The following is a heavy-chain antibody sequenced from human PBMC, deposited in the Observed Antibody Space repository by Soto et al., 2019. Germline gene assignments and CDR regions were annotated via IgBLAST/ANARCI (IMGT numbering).Heavy chain of an antibody. Sequence: QVQLQQWGAGLLKPSETLSLTCAVYGGFVSSGNYYWSWIRQPPGKGLEWIGEMSHSGGTHFNPSLKSRVTISVDTSKNQFPLKMSSVPAADTALYYCARVERGTATTVVDAFDIWGPGTMVTVSS. CDR1: GGFVSSGNYY. CDR2: MSHSGGT. J-gene: IGHJ3*02. V-gene: IGHV4-34*01. CDR3: ARVERGTATTVVDAFDI. D-gene: IGHD1-1*01.